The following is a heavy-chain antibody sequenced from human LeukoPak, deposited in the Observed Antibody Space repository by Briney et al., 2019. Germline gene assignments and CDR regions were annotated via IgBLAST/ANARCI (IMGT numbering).Heavy chain of an antibody. CDR1: GGSFSGYY. D-gene: IGHD3-22*01. CDR2: INHSGST. J-gene: IGHJ5*02. CDR3: ARTFYDSSGKDWFDP. Sequence: SETLSLTCAVYGGSFSGYYWSWIHQPPGKGLEWIGEINHSGSTNYNPSLKSRVTISVDTSKNQFSLKLSSVTAADTAVYYCARTFYDSSGKDWFDPWGQGTLVTVSS. V-gene: IGHV4-34*01.